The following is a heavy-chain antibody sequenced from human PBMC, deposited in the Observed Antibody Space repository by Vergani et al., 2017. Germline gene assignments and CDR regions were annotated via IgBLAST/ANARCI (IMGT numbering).Heavy chain of an antibody. CDR2: FDHEDGET. CDR1: GYTLTELS. D-gene: IGHD3-3*01. Sequence: QVQLVQSGAEVKKPGASVKVSCKVSGYTLTELSMHWVRQAPGKGLEWMGGFDHEDGETIYAQKFQGRVTMTEDTSTDTAYMELSSLRSEDTAVYYCARGGWGYDQSTTYYYYMDVWGKGTTVTVSS. CDR3: ARGGWGYDQSTTYYYYMDV. J-gene: IGHJ6*03. V-gene: IGHV1-24*01.